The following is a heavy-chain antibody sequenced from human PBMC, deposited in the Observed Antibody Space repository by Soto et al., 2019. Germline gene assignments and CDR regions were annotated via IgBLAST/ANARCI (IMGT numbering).Heavy chain of an antibody. CDR2: TSYDGSNA. CDR1: GFTFRSFV. D-gene: IGHD3-16*01. CDR3: ARWGTRGGLDF. J-gene: IGHJ4*02. V-gene: IGHV3-30*03. Sequence: QVQLVESGGGVVQPGTSLRLSCVGSGFTFRSFVIHWVRQAPGKGLEWVALTSYDGSNAYYGDSVKGRLTISRDNSKNTVDLQMDSLRVEDTALYYCARWGTRGGLDFWGQGTLVSVSS.